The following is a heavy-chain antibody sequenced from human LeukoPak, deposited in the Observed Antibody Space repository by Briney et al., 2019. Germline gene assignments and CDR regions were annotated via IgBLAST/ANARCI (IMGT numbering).Heavy chain of an antibody. CDR2: IYSGGET. CDR3: ARDLGGDTATVY. CDR1: GFTVSSNY. D-gene: IGHD5-18*01. Sequence: GGSLRLSCAASGFTVSSNYMNWVRQAPGKGLEWVSVIYSGGETYYADSVKGRFTISRDNSKNTVFLQMNSLRVDDTAVYHCARDLGGDTATVYLGQGTLVTVSS. V-gene: IGHV3-66*01. J-gene: IGHJ4*02.